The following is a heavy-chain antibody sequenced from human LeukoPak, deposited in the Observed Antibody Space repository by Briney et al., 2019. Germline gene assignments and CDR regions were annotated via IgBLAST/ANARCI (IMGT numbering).Heavy chain of an antibody. CDR3: ARDKVRGVQGRYYYYYGMAV. Sequence: PSETLSLTCAVYGGSFSGYYWSWIRQPPGKGLEWIGEINHSGSTNYNPSLKSRVTISVDTSKNQFSLKLSSVTAADTAVYYCARDKVRGVQGRYYYYYGMAVWGKGTTVTVSS. V-gene: IGHV4-34*01. CDR1: GGSFSGYY. D-gene: IGHD3-10*01. J-gene: IGHJ6*04. CDR2: INHSGST.